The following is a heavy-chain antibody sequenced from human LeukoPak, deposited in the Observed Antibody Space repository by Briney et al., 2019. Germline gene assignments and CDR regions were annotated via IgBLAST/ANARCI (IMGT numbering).Heavy chain of an antibody. CDR1: GYSFNSYA. V-gene: IGHV1-18*01. CDR3: ARLVWFGELYTRYYFDY. J-gene: IGHJ4*02. Sequence: WASVKVSCKASGYSFNSYAIGWVRQAPGQGLEWMGWISAYNGNTNYTQKLQGRVTMTTDTSTSTAYLELRSLRSDDTAVYYCARLVWFGELYTRYYFDYWGQGTLVTVSS. D-gene: IGHD3-10*01. CDR2: ISAYNGNT.